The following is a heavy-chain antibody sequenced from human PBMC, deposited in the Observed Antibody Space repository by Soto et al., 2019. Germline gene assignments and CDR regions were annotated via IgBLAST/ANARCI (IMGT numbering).Heavy chain of an antibody. CDR1: GGPFSRYA. V-gene: IGHV1-69*06. CDR2: IIPFFGTT. CDR3: ARHPGSASRLVYGMDV. J-gene: IGHJ6*02. Sequence: QVPLVQSGAEVKKPWSSVKVSCRASGGPFSRYAISWLRQAPGQGLEWMGGIIPFFGTTNYAQKFQDRVTITAEKSTNTAHMELRSLRYEDTAVYYCARHPGSASRLVYGMDVWCQGTTVTVSS. D-gene: IGHD2-15*01.